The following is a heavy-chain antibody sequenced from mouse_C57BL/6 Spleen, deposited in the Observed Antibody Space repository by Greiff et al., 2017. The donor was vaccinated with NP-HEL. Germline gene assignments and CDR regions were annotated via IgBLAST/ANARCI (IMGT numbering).Heavy chain of an antibody. V-gene: IGHV5-4*03. D-gene: IGHD5-1*01. CDR3: ARSYLRGAMDY. J-gene: IGHJ4*01. CDR1: GFTFSSYA. Sequence: EVMLVESGGGLVKPGGSLKLSCAASGFTFSSYAMSWVRQTPEKRLEWVATISDGGSYTYYPDNVKGRFTISRDNAKNNLYLQMSHLKSEDTAMYYCARSYLRGAMDYWGQGTSVTVSS. CDR2: ISDGGSYT.